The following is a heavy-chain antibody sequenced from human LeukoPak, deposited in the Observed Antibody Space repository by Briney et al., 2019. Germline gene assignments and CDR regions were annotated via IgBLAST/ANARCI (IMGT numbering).Heavy chain of an antibody. V-gene: IGHV4-59*01. Sequence: SETLSLTCTVSGGSISSYYWSWIRQPPGKGLEWIGYIYYSGSTNYNPSLKSRVTISVDTPKNQFSLKLSSVTAADTAVYYCARLDRRQWLVIDYWGQGTLVTVSS. CDR1: GGSISSYY. CDR3: ARLDRRQWLVIDY. J-gene: IGHJ4*02. CDR2: IYYSGST. D-gene: IGHD6-19*01.